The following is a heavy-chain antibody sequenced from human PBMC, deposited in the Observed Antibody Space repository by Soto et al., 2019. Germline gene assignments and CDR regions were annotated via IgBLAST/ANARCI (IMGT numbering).Heavy chain of an antibody. CDR1: GFTFSTYA. CDR2: IGGSGST. D-gene: IGHD6-6*01. V-gene: IGHV3-23*01. CDR3: AQRASTTLKYFDY. Sequence: EVQLMESGGGLVQPGGSLRLSCAASGFTFSTYAMSWVRQAPGKGLEWVSTIGGSGSTYYTDSVKGRFTISRDNSKNTVYLQINSLRAEDTAVYYFAQRASTTLKYFDYWGQGTLLTVSA. J-gene: IGHJ4*02.